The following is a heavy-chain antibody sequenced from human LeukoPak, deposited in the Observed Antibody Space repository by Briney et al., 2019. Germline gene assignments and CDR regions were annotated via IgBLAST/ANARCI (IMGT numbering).Heavy chain of an antibody. V-gene: IGHV1-18*01. J-gene: IGHJ4*02. CDR2: ISTYYGNT. CDR3: ARVYPTNYYGSGDRPFLFDY. D-gene: IGHD3-10*01. CDR1: GYTFTSYG. Sequence: ASVKVSCKASGYTFTSYGFSWVRQAPGQGLEWMGWISTYYGNTNYAQKLQDRVTMTTDTSTSTAYMELTSLRSNDTAVYYCARVYPTNYYGSGDRPFLFDYWGQGPVVTVSS.